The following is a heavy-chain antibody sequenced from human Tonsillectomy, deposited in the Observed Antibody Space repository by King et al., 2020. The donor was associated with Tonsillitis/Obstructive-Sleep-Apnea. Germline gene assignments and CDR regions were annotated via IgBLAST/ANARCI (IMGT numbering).Heavy chain of an antibody. J-gene: IGHJ6*02. V-gene: IGHV5-10-1*01. D-gene: IGHD2/OR15-2a*01. CDR3: ARSACCNVFSDYYYVMDV. Sequence: QLVQSGAEVKKPGESLRISCEGSRYIFTNYWINWVRQMPGKGLEWMGTIDPSDSYTNYSPSFQGHVSISADVAISTAYMQWSSLKASDTAIYYCARSACCNVFSDYYYVMDVWGQGPTVTVSS. CDR1: RYIFTNYW. CDR2: IDPSDSYT.